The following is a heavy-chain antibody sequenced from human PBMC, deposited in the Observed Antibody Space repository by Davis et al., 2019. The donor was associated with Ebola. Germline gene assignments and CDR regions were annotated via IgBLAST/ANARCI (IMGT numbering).Heavy chain of an antibody. CDR3: NQAVAGIDY. J-gene: IGHJ4*02. V-gene: IGHV3-73*01. CDR1: GFTFSGSA. Sequence: GGSLRLSCAASGFTFSGSAMHWVRQASGKGLEWVGRIRSKANSYATAYAASVKGRFTISRDDSKNTAYLQMNSLKTEDTAVYYCNQAVAGIDYWGQGTLVTVSS. CDR2: IRSKANSYAT. D-gene: IGHD6-19*01.